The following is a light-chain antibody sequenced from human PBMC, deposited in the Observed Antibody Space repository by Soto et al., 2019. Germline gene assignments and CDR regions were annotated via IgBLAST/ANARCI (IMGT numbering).Light chain of an antibody. Sequence: QSALTQPASVSGSPGQSLTISCTGTSSDVGNYNLVSWYQQHPGKAPKLMIFEGSKRPSGVSNRFSGSKSGNTASLTISGLQAEDEADYYCCSYAGSSTLYVFGTG. CDR1: SSDVGNYNL. CDR2: EGS. CDR3: CSYAGSSTLYV. V-gene: IGLV2-23*01. J-gene: IGLJ1*01.